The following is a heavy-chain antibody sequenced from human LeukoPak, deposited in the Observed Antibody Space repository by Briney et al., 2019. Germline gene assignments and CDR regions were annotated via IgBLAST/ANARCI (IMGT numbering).Heavy chain of an antibody. J-gene: IGHJ4*02. V-gene: IGHV3-21*01. CDR3: ASFETVAVKPFDY. CDR2: ISSSSEHI. D-gene: IGHD6-19*01. CDR1: GFTFSSYS. Sequence: GGSLRLSCAASGFTFSSYSMNWVRQAPGKGLEWVSSISSSSEHILYADSVKGRFTISRDNAQKLLYLQMNSLRAEDTAVYYCASFETVAVKPFDYWGQGTLVTVSS.